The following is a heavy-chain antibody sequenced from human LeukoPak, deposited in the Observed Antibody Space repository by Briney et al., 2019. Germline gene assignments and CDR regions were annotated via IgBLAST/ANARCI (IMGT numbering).Heavy chain of an antibody. CDR1: GDSIRSGGYY. D-gene: IGHD4-23*01. V-gene: IGHV4-31*03. J-gene: IGHJ4*02. CDR2: IYFSGST. Sequence: SETLSLTCTVSGDSIRSGGYYWSWIRQHPEKGLEWMGYIYFSGSTYYNPSLQSRLVISIDSSANHFSLKLSSVTAADTAIYYCARSLMVVTRGYFDDWGQGTLVTVSS. CDR3: ARSLMVVTRGYFDD.